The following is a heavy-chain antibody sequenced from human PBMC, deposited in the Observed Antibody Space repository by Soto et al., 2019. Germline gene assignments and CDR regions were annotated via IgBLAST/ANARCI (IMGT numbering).Heavy chain of an antibody. Sequence: ASVKVSCKTSGYTFSNYAISWVRQAPGQGLEWMGWVSPYNGNANYTEKFQGRVSMTTDTSTTTAYMELTSLTSDDTAIYYCAREITRLMAAPDYWGQGTLVTVSS. CDR1: GYTFSNYA. J-gene: IGHJ4*02. V-gene: IGHV1-18*04. CDR2: VSPYNGNA. D-gene: IGHD2-8*01. CDR3: AREITRLMAAPDY.